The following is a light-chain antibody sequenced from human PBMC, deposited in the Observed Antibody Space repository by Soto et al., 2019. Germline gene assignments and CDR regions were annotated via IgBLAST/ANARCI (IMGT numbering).Light chain of an antibody. J-gene: IGLJ3*02. CDR2: GNS. CDR3: QSYDSSLRGV. CDR1: SSNIGAGYD. Sequence: QSVLTQPPSVSGAPGQRVTISCTGSSSNIGAGYDVHWYQQRPGTAPKFLIYGNSNRPSGVPDRFSGSKSGTSASLAITGLQAEDEADYYCQSYDSSLRGVFGGGTQLTVL. V-gene: IGLV1-40*01.